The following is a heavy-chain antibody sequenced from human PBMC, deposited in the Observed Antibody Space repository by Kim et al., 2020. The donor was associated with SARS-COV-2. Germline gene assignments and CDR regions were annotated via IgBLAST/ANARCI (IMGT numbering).Heavy chain of an antibody. V-gene: IGHV1-3*01. D-gene: IGHD2-2*01. J-gene: IGHJ4*02. Sequence: YTQKFQGRVTNTREPSASTVYMELSSLRAEDTAVYYCARGKIVMVPAALDYWGQGTLVTVSS. CDR3: ARGKIVMVPAALDY.